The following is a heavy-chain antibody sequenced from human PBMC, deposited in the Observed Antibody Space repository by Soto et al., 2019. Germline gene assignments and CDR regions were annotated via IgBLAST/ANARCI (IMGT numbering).Heavy chain of an antibody. D-gene: IGHD6-19*01. CDR2: INPNSGGT. Sequence: ASVKVSCKASGYTFTGYYMHWVRQAPGQGLEWMGWINPNSGGTNYAQKFQGWVTMTRDTSISTAYMELSRLRSDDTAVYYCARDREEAVAGTSYYYYGMDVWGQGTTVPSP. V-gene: IGHV1-2*04. CDR3: ARDREEAVAGTSYYYYGMDV. CDR1: GYTFTGYY. J-gene: IGHJ6*02.